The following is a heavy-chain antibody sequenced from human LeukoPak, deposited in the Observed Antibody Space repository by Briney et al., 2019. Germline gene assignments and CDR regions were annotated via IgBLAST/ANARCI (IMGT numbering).Heavy chain of an antibody. Sequence: PGGSLRLSCAASGFTFSSYSMNWVRQAPGKGLEWVSSISSSSYIYYADSVKGRFTISRDNAKNSLYLQMNSLRAEDTAVYYCARVGFGELGYAFDIWGQGTMVTVSS. V-gene: IGHV3-21*01. CDR3: ARVGFGELGYAFDI. CDR1: GFTFSSYS. D-gene: IGHD3-10*01. J-gene: IGHJ3*02. CDR2: ISSSSYI.